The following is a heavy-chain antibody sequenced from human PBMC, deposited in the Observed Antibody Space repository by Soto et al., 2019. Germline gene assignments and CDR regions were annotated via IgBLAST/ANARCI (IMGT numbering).Heavy chain of an antibody. V-gene: IGHV4-59*08. D-gene: IGHD1-26*01. CDR3: ARHSPGESWFDP. CDR1: GGSISSYY. J-gene: IGHJ5*02. CDR2: IYYSGST. Sequence: QVQLQESGPGLVKPSETLSLTCTVSGGSISSYYWSWIRQPPGKGLEWIGFIYYSGSTNYNPSLKSRDTISVNTSKNQLSLKLSSVTAADTAVYYCARHSPGESWFDPWGQGTLVTVSS.